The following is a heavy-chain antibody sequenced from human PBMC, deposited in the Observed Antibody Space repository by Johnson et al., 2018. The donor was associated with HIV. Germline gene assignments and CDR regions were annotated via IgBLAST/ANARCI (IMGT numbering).Heavy chain of an antibody. CDR1: GFTFSDYY. V-gene: IGHV3-11*01. CDR3: AGDGGRGDFDI. D-gene: IGHD3-16*01. Sequence: QVQLVESGGGVVKPGGSLRLSCAASGFTFSDYYMSWIRQAPGKGLEWVSYISSSGGTKYYADSVKGRFTISRDNAKKSLYLQMNSLRVDDTAVYYRAGDGGRGDFDIWGHGTRVSVSS. J-gene: IGHJ3*02. CDR2: ISSSGGTK.